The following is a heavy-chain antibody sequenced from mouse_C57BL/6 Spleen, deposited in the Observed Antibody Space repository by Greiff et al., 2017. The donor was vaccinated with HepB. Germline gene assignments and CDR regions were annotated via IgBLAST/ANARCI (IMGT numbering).Heavy chain of an antibody. J-gene: IGHJ2*01. CDR3: ARSHGYYLDY. D-gene: IGHD2-2*01. V-gene: IGHV1-55*01. Sequence: VQLQQPGAELVKPGASVKMSCKASGYTFTSYWITWVKQRPGQGLEWIGDIYPGSGSTNYNEKFKSKATLTVDKPSSTAYMQLSSLTSEDSAVYYCARSHGYYLDYWGQGTTLTVSS. CDR1: GYTFTSYW. CDR2: IYPGSGST.